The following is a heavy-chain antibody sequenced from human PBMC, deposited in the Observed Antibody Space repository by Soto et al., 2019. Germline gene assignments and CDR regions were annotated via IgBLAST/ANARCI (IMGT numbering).Heavy chain of an antibody. D-gene: IGHD3-16*01. V-gene: IGHV4-31*03. CDR2: IYYSGST. J-gene: IGHJ4*02. Sequence: QVQLQESGPGLVKPSQTLSLTCTVSGGSISSVNFYWSWIRQHPGKGLEWIGYIYYSGSTYYNPSLKSRVTISVDTSKNRFSLKLNSVTAADTAVYYCAREGGDGVDYWGQGTLVTVSS. CDR3: AREGGDGVDY. CDR1: GGSISSVNFY.